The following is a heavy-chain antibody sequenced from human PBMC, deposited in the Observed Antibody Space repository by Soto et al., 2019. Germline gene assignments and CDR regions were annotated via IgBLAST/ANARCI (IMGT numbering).Heavy chain of an antibody. V-gene: IGHV4-39*01. CDR2: IYESENT. Sequence: QLQLQESGPGLVRPAESLSLTCTVSGGSIRRTNYYWGWVRQPPGEGLEWIGSIYESENTYYNPSLKSRVTISLDTSKNPFSLRLSSVTAADTAVFYCVSRTVTTFNAFDIWGQGTMVTVSS. CDR3: VSRTVTTFNAFDI. D-gene: IGHD4-17*01. CDR1: GGSIRRTNYY. J-gene: IGHJ3*02.